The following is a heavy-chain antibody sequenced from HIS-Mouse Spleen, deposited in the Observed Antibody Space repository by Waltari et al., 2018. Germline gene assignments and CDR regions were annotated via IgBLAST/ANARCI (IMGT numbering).Heavy chain of an antibody. D-gene: IGHD6-19*01. CDR2: ISYDGSNK. CDR3: AKLAGEGAFDI. V-gene: IGHV3-30*18. Sequence: QVQLVESGGVVVQPGRSLRLSCAAAGCTFSSYGMHWVRQAPGKGLEWVAVISYDGSNKYYADSVKGRFTISRDNSKNTLYLQMNSLRAEDTAVYYCAKLAGEGAFDIWGQGTMVTVSS. J-gene: IGHJ3*02. CDR1: GCTFSSYG.